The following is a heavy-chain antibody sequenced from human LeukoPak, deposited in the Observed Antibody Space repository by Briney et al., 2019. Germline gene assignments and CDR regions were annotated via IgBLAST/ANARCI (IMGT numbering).Heavy chain of an antibody. CDR1: GFTFSSYA. CDR2: ISGSGGST. D-gene: IGHD1-26*01. J-gene: IGHJ4*02. Sequence: GGSLRLSCAASGFTFSSYAMSWVRQAPGKGLEWVSAISGSGGSTYYADSVKGRFTISRDKSKNTLYLQMNSLRAEDTAVYYCAKMDSGSYYGGYYFDYWGQGTLVTVSS. V-gene: IGHV3-23*01. CDR3: AKMDSGSYYGGYYFDY.